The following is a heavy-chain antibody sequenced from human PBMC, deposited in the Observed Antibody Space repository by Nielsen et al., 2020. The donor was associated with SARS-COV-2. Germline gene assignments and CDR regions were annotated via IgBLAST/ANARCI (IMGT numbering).Heavy chain of an antibody. Sequence: WVRQAPGQRLKWMGWINAGNGNTKYSQKFQGRVTITRDTSASTAYMELSSLRSEDTAVYSCARGTAVAGPFDYWGQETLVTVSS. D-gene: IGHD6-19*01. CDR2: INAGNGNT. J-gene: IGHJ4*02. CDR3: ARGTAVAGPFDY. V-gene: IGHV1-3*01.